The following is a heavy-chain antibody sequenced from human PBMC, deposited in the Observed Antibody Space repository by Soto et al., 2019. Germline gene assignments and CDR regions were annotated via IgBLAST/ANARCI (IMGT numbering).Heavy chain of an antibody. CDR2: IYPRDSEV. CDR3: VIHLEVPFHGRVTFYYGLDV. Sequence: EVQLVQSGAEVRKPGDSLKISCKTSGYGFTGFWIGWVRQMPGKGLEWMGIIYPRDSEVKYGPSFQGHVTISVDTSIDTAYLQWTRLNISDTAMYYCVIHLEVPFHGRVTFYYGLDVWGQGTTVTVSS. V-gene: IGHV5-51*01. CDR1: GYGFTGFW. J-gene: IGHJ6*02.